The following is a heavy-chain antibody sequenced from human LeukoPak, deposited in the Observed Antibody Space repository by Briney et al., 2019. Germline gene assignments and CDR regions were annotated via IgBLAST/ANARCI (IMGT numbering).Heavy chain of an antibody. CDR1: GFTFSSYA. V-gene: IGHV3-23*01. Sequence: GGSLRLSCAASGFTFSSYAMSWVRQAPGKGLEWVSAISGSGGSTYYADSVKGRFTISRDNSKNTLYLQMNSLRAEDTAVYYCAISPMGGDYARQQKYFQHWGQGTLVTVSS. D-gene: IGHD4-17*01. J-gene: IGHJ1*01. CDR2: ISGSGGST. CDR3: AISPMGGDYARQQKYFQH.